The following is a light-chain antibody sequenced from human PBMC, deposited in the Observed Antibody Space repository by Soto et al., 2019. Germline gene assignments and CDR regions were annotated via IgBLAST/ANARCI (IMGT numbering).Light chain of an antibody. CDR2: GAS. CDR3: QQYGSSSWT. V-gene: IGKV3-20*01. J-gene: IGKJ1*01. Sequence: EIVLTQSPGTLSLSPGERATLSCRASHTISSSYLAWYQQRPGQAPRLLIYGASSRATGIPDRFSGSGSGTEFTLTISRLEPEDFAVYYCQQYGSSSWTFGQGTKVDIK. CDR1: HTISSSY.